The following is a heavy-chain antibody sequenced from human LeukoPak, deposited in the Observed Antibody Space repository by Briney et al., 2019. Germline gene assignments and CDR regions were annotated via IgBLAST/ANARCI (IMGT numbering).Heavy chain of an antibody. CDR2: IYHSGST. CDR3: AREDIVVVPAAKAGWFDP. D-gene: IGHD2-2*01. V-gene: IGHV4-38-2*02. J-gene: IGHJ5*02. Sequence: SETLSLTCTVSGYSISSGYYWGWIRQPPGKGLEWIGSIYHSGSTYYNPSLKSRVTISVDTSKNQFSLKLSSVTAADTAVYYCAREDIVVVPAAKAGWFDPWGQGTLVTVSS. CDR1: GYSISSGYY.